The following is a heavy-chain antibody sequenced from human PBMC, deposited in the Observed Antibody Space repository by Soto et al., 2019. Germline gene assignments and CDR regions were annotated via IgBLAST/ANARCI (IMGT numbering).Heavy chain of an antibody. CDR1: GISLSTSGVG. CDR3: ARRLANLPVFAFDI. CDR2: IYWNDDK. D-gene: IGHD3-3*02. Sequence: SGPTLVNPTQTLTLTCTLSGISLSTSGVGLGWIRQTPGKALEWLALIYWNDDKHYNPSLRTRLTITKDTSKNQAVLTMTNMDPVDTATYYCARRLANLPVFAFDIWDQGTVVTVSS. V-gene: IGHV2-5*01. J-gene: IGHJ3*02.